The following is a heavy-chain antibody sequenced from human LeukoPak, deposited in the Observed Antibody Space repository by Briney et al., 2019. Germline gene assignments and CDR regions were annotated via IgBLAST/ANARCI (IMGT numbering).Heavy chain of an antibody. CDR3: ARHSGSKYYYYYMDV. V-gene: IGHV5-51*01. J-gene: IGHJ6*03. CDR2: IYPDDSDT. Sequence: GESLKISCKGSGYSFTSYWIGWVRQMPGKGLEWMGIIYPDDSDTRYSPSFQGQVTISADKSISTAYLQWSSLKASDTAMYYCARHSGSKYYYYYMDVWGKGTTVTISS. CDR1: GYSFTSYW. D-gene: IGHD3-10*01.